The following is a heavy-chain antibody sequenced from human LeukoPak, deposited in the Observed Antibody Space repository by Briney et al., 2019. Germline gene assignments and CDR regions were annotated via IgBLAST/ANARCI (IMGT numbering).Heavy chain of an antibody. D-gene: IGHD3-3*01. CDR1: GYTFTSYD. Sequence: ASVKVSCKASGYTFTSYDIIWVRQATGQGLEWMGWMNPNSGNTGYAQKFQGRVTITRNTSISTAYMELSSLRSEDTAVYYCARVDPYDFWSGHPPGWFDPWGQGTLVTVSS. CDR2: MNPNSGNT. J-gene: IGHJ5*02. CDR3: ARVDPYDFWSGHPPGWFDP. V-gene: IGHV1-8*01.